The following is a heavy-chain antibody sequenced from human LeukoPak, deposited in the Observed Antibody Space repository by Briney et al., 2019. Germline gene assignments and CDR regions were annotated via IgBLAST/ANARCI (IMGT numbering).Heavy chain of an antibody. J-gene: IGHJ4*02. CDR2: ISYDGSNK. D-gene: IGHD4-4*01. CDR1: GFTFSSYA. Sequence: PGGSLRLSCAASGFTFSSYAMHWVRQAPGKGLEWVAVISYDGSNKYYADSVKGRFTISRDNSKNTLYLQMNSLRAEDTAVYYCAKDSNDYSNSRVPSDLDYWGQGTLVTVSS. V-gene: IGHV3-30*18. CDR3: AKDSNDYSNSRVPSDLDY.